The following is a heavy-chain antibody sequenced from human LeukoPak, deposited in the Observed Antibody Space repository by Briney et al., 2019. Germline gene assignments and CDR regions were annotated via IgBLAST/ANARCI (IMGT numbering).Heavy chain of an antibody. CDR2: IYYSGST. CDR3: ARSYSGYSSGWYVAG. V-gene: IGHV4-59*01. J-gene: IGHJ4*02. Sequence: PSETLSLTCTVSGGSISSYYWSWVRQPPEKGLEWIGYIYYSGSTNYNPSLKSRVTISVDTSKNQFSLKLSSVTAADTAVYYCARSYSGYSSGWYVAGWGQGTLVTVSS. D-gene: IGHD6-19*01. CDR1: GGSISSYY.